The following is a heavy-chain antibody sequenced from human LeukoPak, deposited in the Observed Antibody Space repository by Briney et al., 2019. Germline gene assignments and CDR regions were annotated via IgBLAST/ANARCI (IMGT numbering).Heavy chain of an antibody. CDR1: GYTFTDYG. J-gene: IGHJ4*02. CDR2: INSNSGGA. V-gene: IGHV1-2*02. D-gene: IGHD2-15*01. CDR3: AIYCSGGSCYPDDFDY. Sequence: ASVKVSCKASGYTFTDYGVSWVRQAPGQGLEWMGWINSNSGGANYAQKFQGRVTMTRNTSISTAYMELSSLRSEDTAVYYCAIYCSGGSCYPDDFDYWGQGTLVTVSS.